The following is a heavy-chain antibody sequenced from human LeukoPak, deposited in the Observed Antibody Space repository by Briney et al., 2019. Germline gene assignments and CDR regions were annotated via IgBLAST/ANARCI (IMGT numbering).Heavy chain of an antibody. Sequence: GGSLRLSCAASGFTFSSNGMHWVRQAPGKGLEWVAFVRSDGTIKYYADSVKGRFTISRDNSKNTLYLQLNSLRPEDTAVYHCAKGSYDGSNWYTDSWGQGTLVTVSS. J-gene: IGHJ4*02. D-gene: IGHD6-13*01. CDR2: VRSDGTIK. CDR1: GFTFSSNG. V-gene: IGHV3-30*02. CDR3: AKGSYDGSNWYTDS.